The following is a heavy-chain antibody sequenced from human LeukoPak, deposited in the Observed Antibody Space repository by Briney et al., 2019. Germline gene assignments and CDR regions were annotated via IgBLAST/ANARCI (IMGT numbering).Heavy chain of an antibody. Sequence: GGSLRLSCAASGFTFSSYWMHWVRQAPGKGLVWVSRINSDGSSTSYADSVKGRFTISRDNAKNTLYLQMNSPRAEDTAVYYCARGHIVVLTAPDYWGQGTLVTVSS. D-gene: IGHD2-21*02. J-gene: IGHJ4*02. CDR3: ARGHIVVLTAPDY. CDR2: INSDGSST. CDR1: GFTFSSYW. V-gene: IGHV3-74*01.